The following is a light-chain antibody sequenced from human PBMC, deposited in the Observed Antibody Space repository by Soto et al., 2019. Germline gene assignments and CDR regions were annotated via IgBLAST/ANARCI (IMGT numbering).Light chain of an antibody. CDR3: QQYNSYSWT. V-gene: IGKV1-5*03. Sequence: DIQMTQSPSTLSASVGDRVTITCRASQSISSWLAWYQQKPGKAPKLLIYKASSLESGVPSRFSGSGSGTEFTLTISSLQPEDFATYYCQQYNSYSWTFGRGTKVDIK. CDR2: KAS. CDR1: QSISSW. J-gene: IGKJ1*01.